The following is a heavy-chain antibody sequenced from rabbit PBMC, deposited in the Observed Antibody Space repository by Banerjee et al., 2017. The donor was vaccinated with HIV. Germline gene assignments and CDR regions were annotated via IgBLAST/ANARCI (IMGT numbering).Heavy chain of an antibody. V-gene: IGHV1S40*01. Sequence: QSLEESGGDLVKPGASLTLTCTASGFSFSSGYYMCWVRQAPGKGLEWIACIHTSSGDTYYASWAKGRFTISKTSSTTVTLQMTSLTAADTATYFCARDVFGSYDNWRDLWGQGTLVTVS. CDR2: IHTSSGDT. D-gene: IGHD8-1*01. CDR3: ARDVFGSYDNWRDL. J-gene: IGHJ3*01. CDR1: GFSFSSGYY.